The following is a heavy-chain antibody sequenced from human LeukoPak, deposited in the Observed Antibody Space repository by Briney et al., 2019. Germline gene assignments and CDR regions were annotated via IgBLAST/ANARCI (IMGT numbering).Heavy chain of an antibody. Sequence: GLPLHISCQGSGYLFTSYWVAWVRPMPGKGLEWMGIIYPGDSDTRYSPSFQGQVTISADKSITTAYLQWSSLQASDTAMYYCARQEDDILTNWGQGTLVTVSS. D-gene: IGHD3-9*01. CDR3: ARQEDDILTN. V-gene: IGHV5-51*01. CDR1: GYLFTSYW. J-gene: IGHJ4*02. CDR2: IYPGDSDT.